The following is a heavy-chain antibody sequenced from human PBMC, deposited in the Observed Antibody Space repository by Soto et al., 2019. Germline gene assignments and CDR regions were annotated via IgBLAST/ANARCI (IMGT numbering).Heavy chain of an antibody. V-gene: IGHV3-7*01. Sequence: GSLRLSCAASGFSLSRYWMLWVRQAPGKGLEWVANINEDGSKRYYVDSVKGRFTISRDNAKFSLYLQMDSLRAEDSAVYYCVRAIETGEALWGQGTLVTVSS. CDR2: INEDGSKR. CDR3: VRAIETGEAL. J-gene: IGHJ4*02. CDR1: GFSLSRYW.